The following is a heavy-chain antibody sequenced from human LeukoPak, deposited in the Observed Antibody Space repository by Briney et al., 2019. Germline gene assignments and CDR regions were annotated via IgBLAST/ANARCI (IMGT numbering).Heavy chain of an antibody. D-gene: IGHD6-13*01. V-gene: IGHV4-34*01. CDR1: GGSFSGYY. CDR2: INHSGST. CDR3: ARHGSSSCFDY. J-gene: IGHJ4*02. Sequence: PSETLSLTCAVYGGSFSGYYWSWTRQPPGKGLEWIGEINHSGSTNYNPSLKSRVTISVDTSKNQFSLKLSSVTAADTAVYYCARHGSSSCFDYWGQGTLVTVSS.